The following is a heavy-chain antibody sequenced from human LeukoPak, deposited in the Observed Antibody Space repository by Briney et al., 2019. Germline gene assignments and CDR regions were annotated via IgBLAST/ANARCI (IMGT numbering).Heavy chain of an antibody. V-gene: IGHV4-34*01. CDR1: GESFFDYH. Sequence: SETLSLNCGINGESFFDYHLNWIRQPPGKGLEWIGEISHDEGTNYNPSLKSRVTLSVNKSNYQSSLKLTSVTAADPAVYYCARRTMVRVFDYWGQGTLVTVSS. CDR3: ARRTMVRVFDY. CDR2: ISHDEGT. D-gene: IGHD3-10*01. J-gene: IGHJ4*02.